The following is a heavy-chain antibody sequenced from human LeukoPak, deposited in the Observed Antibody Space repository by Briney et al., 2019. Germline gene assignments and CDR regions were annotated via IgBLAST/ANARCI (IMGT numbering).Heavy chain of an antibody. CDR2: IIPIFGTA. CDR1: GGTFSSYA. V-gene: IGHV1-69*05. J-gene: IGHJ4*02. Sequence: SVKVSCKASGGTFSSYAISWVRQAPGQGLEWMGGIIPIFGTANCAQKFQGRVTITTDESTSTAYMELSSLRSEDTAVYYCARTAETIYYYDSSGYEPTFDYWGQGTLVTVSS. D-gene: IGHD3-22*01. CDR3: ARTAETIYYYDSSGYEPTFDY.